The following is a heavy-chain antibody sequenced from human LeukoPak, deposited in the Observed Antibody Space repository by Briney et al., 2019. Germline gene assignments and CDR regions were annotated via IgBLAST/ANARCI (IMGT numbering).Heavy chain of an antibody. Sequence: GGSLRLSCAASGFTFSTYWMNWVRQAPGKGLVWVSHINPDASDTSYADSVKGRFTISRDNAGNTLYLQMNSLRAEDTAAYYCVRDGLGTTPYDYWGQGILVTVSS. CDR3: VRDGLGTTPYDY. V-gene: IGHV3-74*01. J-gene: IGHJ4*02. D-gene: IGHD1-1*01. CDR1: GFTFSTYW. CDR2: INPDASDT.